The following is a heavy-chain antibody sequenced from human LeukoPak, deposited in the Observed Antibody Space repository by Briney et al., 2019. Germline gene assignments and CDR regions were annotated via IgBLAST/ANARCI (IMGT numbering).Heavy chain of an antibody. Sequence: GSLRLSCTASGFTFTDYYTNWIRQAPGKGLEWISYISPNSETKYYADSVKGRFTISRDNAKNSLYLQMNSLRAEATAVYYCARDIGFTVVRGAMLYYYAMDVWGQGTTVTISS. CDR3: ARDIGFTVVRGAMLYYYAMDV. D-gene: IGHD3-10*01. CDR1: GFTFTDYY. J-gene: IGHJ6*02. V-gene: IGHV3-11*01. CDR2: ISPNSETK.